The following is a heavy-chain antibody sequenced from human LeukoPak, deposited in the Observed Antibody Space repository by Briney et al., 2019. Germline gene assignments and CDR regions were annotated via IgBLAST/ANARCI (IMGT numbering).Heavy chain of an antibody. Sequence: PSETLSLTCTVSGGSISSYYWSWIRQPPGKGLEWIGYIYYSGSTNYNPSLKSRVTISVDTSKNQFSLKLSSVTAADTAVYYCARDGRRYSYGYDYWGQGTLVTVSS. CDR1: GGSISSYY. CDR3: ARDGRRYSYGYDY. J-gene: IGHJ4*02. V-gene: IGHV4-59*01. D-gene: IGHD5-18*01. CDR2: IYYSGST.